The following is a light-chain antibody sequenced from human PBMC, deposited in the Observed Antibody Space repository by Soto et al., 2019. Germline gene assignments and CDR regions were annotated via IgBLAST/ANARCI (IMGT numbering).Light chain of an antibody. CDR1: QSISVW. J-gene: IGKJ5*01. V-gene: IGKV1-5*03. CDR2: KAS. Sequence: IQMTQSASTLSASVGDRVTITCRASQSISVWLAWYQQKAGKAPNLLIYKASRLESGVPSRFSGSGSETEFTLTISGLQPGDSATYYCQQYNSYSPTFGQGTRLEIK. CDR3: QQYNSYSPT.